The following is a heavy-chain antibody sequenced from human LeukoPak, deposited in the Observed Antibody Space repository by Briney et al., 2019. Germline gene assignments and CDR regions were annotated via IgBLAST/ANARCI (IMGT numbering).Heavy chain of an antibody. J-gene: IGHJ4*02. Sequence: ASVKVSCKVSGYTFTDYYMHWVQQAPGKGLEWMRLVDPEDGETMYAEKFQGRVTITADTSTDTAYMELSSLRSEDTAVYYCATWGVVAATVIFHYWGQGTLVTVSS. CDR2: VDPEDGET. CDR1: GYTFTDYY. D-gene: IGHD2-15*01. V-gene: IGHV1-69-2*01. CDR3: ATWGVVAATVIFHY.